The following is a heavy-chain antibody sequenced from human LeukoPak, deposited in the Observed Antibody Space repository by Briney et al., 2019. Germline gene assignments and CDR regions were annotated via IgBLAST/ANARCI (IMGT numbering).Heavy chain of an antibody. D-gene: IGHD6-19*01. CDR2: IYPGDSDT. J-gene: IGHJ4*02. CDR3: ARPYSSGWSWYYFDY. V-gene: IGHV5-51*01. CDR1: GYSFTSYW. Sequence: GESLKISCKGSGYSFTSYWIGWVRQMPGKGLEWMGIIYPGDSDTRYSPSFQGQVTISADKSISTAYLHWSSLKASDTAMYYCARPYSSGWSWYYFDYWGQGTLVTVSS.